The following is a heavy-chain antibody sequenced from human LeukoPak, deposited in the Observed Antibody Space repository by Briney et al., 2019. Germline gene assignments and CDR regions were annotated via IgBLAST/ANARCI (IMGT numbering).Heavy chain of an antibody. CDR2: VGGSGADT. V-gene: IGHV3-23*01. J-gene: IGHJ3*02. CDR3: AKDLSRFPLYDAFDI. CDR1: GFTFSTYA. Sequence: GGSLRLSCAASGFTFSTYAMGWVRQAPGKGLEWVSAVGGSGADTYYADSVKGRFSISRDNSQNTLSLQLNSLRAEDTAVYYCAKDLSRFPLYDAFDIWGQGTMVTVSS. D-gene: IGHD2-2*02.